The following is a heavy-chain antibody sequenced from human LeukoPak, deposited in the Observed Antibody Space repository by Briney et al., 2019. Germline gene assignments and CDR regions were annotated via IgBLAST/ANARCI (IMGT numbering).Heavy chain of an antibody. CDR3: ASLGFDY. CDR2: TRNKANSYTT. CDR1: GFTFSDRY. D-gene: IGHD3-16*01. J-gene: IGHJ4*02. V-gene: IGHV3-72*01. Sequence: SGGSLRLSCAASGFTFSDRYMDWVRQAPGKGLEWVGRTRNKANSYTTEYAASVKGRFTISRDDSKNSLYLQMNSLKTEDTAVYYCASLGFDYWGQGTLVTVSS.